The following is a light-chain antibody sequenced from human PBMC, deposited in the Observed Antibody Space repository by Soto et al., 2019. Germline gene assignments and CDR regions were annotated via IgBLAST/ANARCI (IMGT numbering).Light chain of an antibody. Sequence: EIVVTQSPGTLSLSPGERATLSCRASQSVSSSYLAWYQQKPGQAPRLLIYGASSRATGIPDRFSDSGSGTDFTLTISRLEPEDFAVYYCQQYGSSPGYTFGQGTKLEIK. CDR1: QSVSSSY. J-gene: IGKJ2*01. V-gene: IGKV3-20*01. CDR2: GAS. CDR3: QQYGSSPGYT.